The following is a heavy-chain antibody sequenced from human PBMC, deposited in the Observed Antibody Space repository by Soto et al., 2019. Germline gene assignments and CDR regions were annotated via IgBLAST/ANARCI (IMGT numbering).Heavy chain of an antibody. J-gene: IGHJ5*02. CDR1: GYTFTSYA. Sequence: VASVKVSCKASGYTFTSYAMHWVRQAPGQRLEWMGWINAGNGNTKYSQKFQGRVTITRDTSASTAYMELSSLRSEDTAVYYCARVLHRWGSNNWFDPWGQGTLVTVPS. CDR3: ARVLHRWGSNNWFDP. V-gene: IGHV1-3*01. CDR2: INAGNGNT. D-gene: IGHD3-16*01.